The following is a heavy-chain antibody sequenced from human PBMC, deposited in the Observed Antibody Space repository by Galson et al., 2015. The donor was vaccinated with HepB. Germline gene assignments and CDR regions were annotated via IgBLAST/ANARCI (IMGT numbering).Heavy chain of an antibody. CDR2: IKHDKSEK. D-gene: IGHD2/OR15-2a*01. V-gene: IGHV3-7*03. CDR3: ARDSYSCKGCAFDI. Sequence: SLRLSCAASGFTFTDYWMSWVRQALGKGLEWVANIKHDKSEKNYVDSVEGRFTISRDNTKNSLYLQMNSLRAEDTAMYYCARDSYSCKGCAFDIWGQGTMVTVSS. J-gene: IGHJ3*02. CDR1: GFTFTDYW.